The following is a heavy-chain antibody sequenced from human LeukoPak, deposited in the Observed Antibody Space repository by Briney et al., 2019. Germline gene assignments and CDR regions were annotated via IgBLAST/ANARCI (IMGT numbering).Heavy chain of an antibody. Sequence: SETLSLTCTVSGGSISSYYWSWIRQPPGKGLEWLGYIYYSGSTNYNPSLKSRVTISVDTSKNQFSLKLSSVTAADTAVYYCARVASYSSGWLFDYWGQGTLVTVSS. J-gene: IGHJ4*02. V-gene: IGHV4-59*08. CDR3: ARVASYSSGWLFDY. CDR2: IYYSGST. CDR1: GGSISSYY. D-gene: IGHD6-19*01.